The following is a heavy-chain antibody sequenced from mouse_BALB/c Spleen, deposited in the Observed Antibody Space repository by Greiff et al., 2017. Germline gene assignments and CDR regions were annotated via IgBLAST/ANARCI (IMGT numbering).Heavy chain of an antibody. CDR3: TSYDDAMDY. Sequence: LVESGAELVKPGASVKLSCKASGYTFTSYYMYWVKQRPGQGLEWIGEINPSNGGTNFNEKFKSKATLTVDKSSSTAYMQLSSLTSEDSAVYYCTSYDDAMDYWGQGTSVTVSS. CDR2: INPSNGGT. V-gene: IGHV1S81*02. D-gene: IGHD2-12*01. J-gene: IGHJ4*01. CDR1: GYTFTSYY.